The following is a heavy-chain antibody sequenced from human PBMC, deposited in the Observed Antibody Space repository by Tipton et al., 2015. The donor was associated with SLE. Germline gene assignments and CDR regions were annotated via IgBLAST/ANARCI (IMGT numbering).Heavy chain of an antibody. D-gene: IGHD1-1*01. Sequence: TLSLTCAVSSYSISSGYYWGWIRQPPGKGLEWIGSIYHSGSTYYNPSLKSRVTISVDTSKNQFSLKLSSVTAADTAVYYCAGNSGTDAFDIWGQGTMVTVSS. V-gene: IGHV4-38-2*01. CDR3: AGNSGTDAFDI. CDR1: SYSISSGYY. CDR2: IYHSGST. J-gene: IGHJ3*02.